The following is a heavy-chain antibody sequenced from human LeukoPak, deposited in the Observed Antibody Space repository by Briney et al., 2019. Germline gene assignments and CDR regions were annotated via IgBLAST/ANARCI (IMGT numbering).Heavy chain of an antibody. D-gene: IGHD2-8*01. V-gene: IGHV3-74*01. CDR3: ARERLTNDAFDI. Sequence: PGGSLRLSCAASGFTFNSYWMHWVRQAPGKGLVWVSRINSDGSGTSDEDFVKGRFTITRNNSKNTLYLQMNSLRAHDTAMYYFARERLTNDAFDIWGEGTRVSVSS. CDR1: GFTFNSYW. J-gene: IGHJ3*02. CDR2: INSDGSGT.